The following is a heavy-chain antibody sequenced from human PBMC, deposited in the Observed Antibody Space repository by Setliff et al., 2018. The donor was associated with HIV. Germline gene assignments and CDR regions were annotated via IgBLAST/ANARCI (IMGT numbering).Heavy chain of an antibody. V-gene: IGHV4-61*02. J-gene: IGHJ3*02. CDR1: GGSISSGNYY. CDR2: IYIRGDT. CDR3: ARLHVPAAVGAFDI. D-gene: IGHD2-2*01. Sequence: SETLSLTCSVSGGSISSGNYYWSWIRQPAGKGLEWIGRIYIRGDTHYNPFLKSRVTISVDTSKNQFSLSLSSVTAADTAMYYCARLHVPAAVGAFDIWGQGTLVTVSS.